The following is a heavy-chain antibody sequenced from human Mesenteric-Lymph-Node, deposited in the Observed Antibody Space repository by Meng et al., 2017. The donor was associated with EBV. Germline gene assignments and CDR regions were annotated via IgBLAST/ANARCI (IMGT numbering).Heavy chain of an antibody. J-gene: IGHJ4*02. D-gene: IGHD2-21*02. V-gene: IGHV4-4*02. CDR2: IYHSGST. CDR1: GSPLSSRNW. Sequence: GRLPEAGPVLVKPSGPLSLTGAFSGSPLSSRNWWSWVRQPPGKGLEWIGEIYHSGSTNYNPSLKSRVTISVDESKNQYSLRLSSVTAADTAVYYCARVGAYCGGDCYHPRWGQGTLVTVSS. CDR3: ARVGAYCGGDCYHPR.